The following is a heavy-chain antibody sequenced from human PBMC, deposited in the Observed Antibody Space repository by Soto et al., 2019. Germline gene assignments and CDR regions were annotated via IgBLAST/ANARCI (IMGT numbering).Heavy chain of an antibody. CDR1: GGSISSGGYY. CDR3: ARGGRRSPGMDV. Sequence: QVQLHESGPGLVKPSQTLSLTGTVSGGSISSGGYYWSWIRHHPGKGLEWIGYIYYSGSTYYNPSLKSRVTISVDTSKNQFSLKLSSVTAADTAVYYCARGGRRSPGMDVWGQGTTVTVSS. J-gene: IGHJ6*02. V-gene: IGHV4-31*03. CDR2: IYYSGST.